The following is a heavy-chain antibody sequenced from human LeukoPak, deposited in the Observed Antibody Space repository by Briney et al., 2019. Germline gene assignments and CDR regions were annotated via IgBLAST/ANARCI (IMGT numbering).Heavy chain of an antibody. CDR3: ARARGVCSSSCYYYMDV. CDR2: IYYSGST. J-gene: IGHJ6*03. CDR1: GGSISSYY. Sequence: SETLSLTCTVSGGSISSYYWSWIRQPPGKGLEWIGYIYYSGSTNYNPSLKSRVTISVDTSKNQFSLKLSSVTAADTAVYYCARARGVCSSSCYYYMDVWGKGTTVTVSS. D-gene: IGHD6-13*01. V-gene: IGHV4-59*01.